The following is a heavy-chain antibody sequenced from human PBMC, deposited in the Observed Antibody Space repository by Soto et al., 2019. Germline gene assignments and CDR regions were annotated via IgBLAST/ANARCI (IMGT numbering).Heavy chain of an antibody. V-gene: IGHV4-30-2*01. CDR2: IYDSGST. CDR1: GGSISSGSYS. J-gene: IGHJ6*02. Sequence: SETLSLTCAVSGGSISSGSYSWSWIRQPPGKGLEWIGYIYDSGSTYYNPSLKSRVTISLDRCKNQFSLKLSSVTAADTAVYYCARGVGDIVVGDVLDVWGQGTTVTVSS. D-gene: IGHD2-2*01. CDR3: ARGVGDIVVGDVLDV.